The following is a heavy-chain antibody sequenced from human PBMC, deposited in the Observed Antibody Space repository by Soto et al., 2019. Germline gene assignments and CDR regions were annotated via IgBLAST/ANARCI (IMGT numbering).Heavy chain of an antibody. J-gene: IGHJ3*02. V-gene: IGHV3-21*01. D-gene: IGHD4-17*01. Sequence: EVQLVESGGGLVKPRGSLRLSCEASGFTFRSYSMNWVRQAPGKGLEWVSSISTTSTYIYYGDSVKGRFTISRDNAKNSLFLQMNSLRAEDTAIYYCAREGDDYGDYKRAFDIWGQGTTVTVSS. CDR2: ISTTSTYI. CDR1: GFTFRSYS. CDR3: AREGDDYGDYKRAFDI.